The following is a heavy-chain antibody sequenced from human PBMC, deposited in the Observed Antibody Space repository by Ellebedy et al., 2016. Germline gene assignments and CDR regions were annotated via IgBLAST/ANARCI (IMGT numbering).Heavy chain of an antibody. CDR2: IKSDGSDT. J-gene: IGHJ4*02. Sequence: HTGGSLRLSCAASGFPFTNAWMHWVRQAPGKGLVWVAHIKSDGSDTGYADSVKGRFTISRDNAKYTLYLQMNSLRDEDTAVYYCARRIHVSGRAFFDSWGQGALVTVSS. V-gene: IGHV3-74*01. CDR1: GFPFTNAW. D-gene: IGHD3-10*01. CDR3: ARRIHVSGRAFFDS.